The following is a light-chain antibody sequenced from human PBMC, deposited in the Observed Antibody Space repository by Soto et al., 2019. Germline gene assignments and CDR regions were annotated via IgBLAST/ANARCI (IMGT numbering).Light chain of an antibody. CDR2: EVS. V-gene: IGLV2-14*01. Sequence: QSALTQPASVSGSPGQSITISCTGTSSDFGAYNYVSWYQQHPGKAPKLMIYEVSNRPSGVSNRFSGSKSGNTASLTISGLQAEDEADYYCSSYTSSSTSVFGAGTKVTVL. CDR3: SSYTSSSTSV. CDR1: SSDFGAYNY. J-gene: IGLJ1*01.